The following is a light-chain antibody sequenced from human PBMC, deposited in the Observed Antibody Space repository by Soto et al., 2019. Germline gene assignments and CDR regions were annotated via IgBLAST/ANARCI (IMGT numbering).Light chain of an antibody. Sequence: QSALTQPASVSGSPGQSITISCTGTSSDVGNYNLVSWYQQHPGKAPKVMIYEVTKRPSGVSNRFSASKSGNTASLTISGLQAEDEADYYCCLYAGSSSPYVFGTGTKMTVL. CDR2: EVT. CDR1: SSDVGNYNL. CDR3: CLYAGSSSPYV. J-gene: IGLJ1*01. V-gene: IGLV2-23*02.